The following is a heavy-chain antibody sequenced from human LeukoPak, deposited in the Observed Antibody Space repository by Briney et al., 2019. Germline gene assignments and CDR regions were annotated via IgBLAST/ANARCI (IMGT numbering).Heavy chain of an antibody. CDR3: ARGTPIAVAGTHYFDY. J-gene: IGHJ4*02. Sequence: PSETLSRPCTVWGYSISSGYALGWIRQPPGTGLDGIESIYCSGSTYYNPSLKSRVTISVDTSKNQFSLKLSSVTAADTAVYYCARGTPIAVAGTHYFDYWGQGTLVTVSS. D-gene: IGHD6-19*01. CDR2: IYCSGST. CDR1: GYSISSGYA. V-gene: IGHV4-38-2*02.